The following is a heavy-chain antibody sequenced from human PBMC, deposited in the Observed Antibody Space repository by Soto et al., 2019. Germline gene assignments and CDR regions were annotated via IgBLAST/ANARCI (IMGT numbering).Heavy chain of an antibody. D-gene: IGHD4-17*01. Sequence: ASVKVSCKASGYTFTSYAMNWVRQAPGQRLEWMGWINAGNGNTKYSQKFQGRVTITRDTSASTAYMELSSLRSEDTAVYYCARGVSTVTPNWFDPWGRGSLVTVS. CDR1: GYTFTSYA. CDR2: INAGNGNT. V-gene: IGHV1-3*01. J-gene: IGHJ5*02. CDR3: ARGVSTVTPNWFDP.